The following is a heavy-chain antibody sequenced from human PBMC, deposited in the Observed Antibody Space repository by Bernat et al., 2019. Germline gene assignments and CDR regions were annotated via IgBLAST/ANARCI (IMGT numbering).Heavy chain of an antibody. CDR3: ARDLTIFGVVIINFDY. Sequence: QVQLVQSGAEVKKPGSSVKVSCKASGGTFSSYAISWVRQAPGQGLEWMGGIIPIFGTANYAQKFQGRVTMTTDTSTSTAYMELRSLRSDDTAVYYCARDLTIFGVVIINFDYWGQGTLVTVSS. D-gene: IGHD3-3*01. V-gene: IGHV1-69*06. CDR2: IIPIFGTA. J-gene: IGHJ4*02. CDR1: GGTFSSYA.